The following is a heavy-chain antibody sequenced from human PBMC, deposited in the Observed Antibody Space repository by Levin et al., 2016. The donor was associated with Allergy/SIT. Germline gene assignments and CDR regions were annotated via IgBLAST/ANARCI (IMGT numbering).Heavy chain of an antibody. CDR2: INHSGST. J-gene: IGHJ4*02. V-gene: IGHV4-34*01. Sequence: SETLSLTCAVYGGSFSGYYWSWIRQPPGKGLEWIGEINHSGSTNYNPSLKSRVTISVDTSKNQFSLKLSSVTAADTAVYYCARRFFRLSKSVDFDYWGQGTLVTVSS. CDR3: ARRFFRLSKSVDFDY. D-gene: IGHD3-22*01. CDR1: GGSFSGYY.